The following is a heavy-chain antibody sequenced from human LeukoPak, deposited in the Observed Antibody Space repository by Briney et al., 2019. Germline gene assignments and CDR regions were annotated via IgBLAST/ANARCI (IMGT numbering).Heavy chain of an antibody. CDR2: ISSSGTT. Sequence: PSETLSLTCAVTGASITNEDFFWGWIRQPPGKGLEWVGTISSSGTTYYSPSLRSRLTISVDTSTNHFSLKVTSVTAADTAVYYCVAEVEAADSPLGHLNFDSWGQGILASVFS. CDR1: GASITNEDFF. V-gene: IGHV4-39*02. CDR3: VAEVEAADSPLGHLNFDS. J-gene: IGHJ4*02. D-gene: IGHD7-27*01.